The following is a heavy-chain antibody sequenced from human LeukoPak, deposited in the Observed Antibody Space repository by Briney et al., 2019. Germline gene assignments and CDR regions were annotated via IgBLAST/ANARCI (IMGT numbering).Heavy chain of an antibody. J-gene: IGHJ4*02. V-gene: IGHV3-30*02. D-gene: IGHD3-3*01. CDR3: CITIFGVVTAPFDY. Sequence: PGGSLRLSCAASGFTFSSYGMHWVRQAPGKGLEWVTFIRYDGSNKYYADSVKGRFTISRDNSKNTLYPQMNSLRAEDTAVYYCCITIFGVVTAPFDYWGQGTRVTVSS. CDR1: GFTFSSYG. CDR2: IRYDGSNK.